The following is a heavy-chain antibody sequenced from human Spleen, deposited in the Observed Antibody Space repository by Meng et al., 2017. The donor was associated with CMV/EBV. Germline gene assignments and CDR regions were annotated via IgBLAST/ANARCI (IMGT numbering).Heavy chain of an antibody. V-gene: IGHV3-21*01. Sequence: PASGFTLSTYTMNWVRQAPGKGLEWISSITSSGNYIYYADSVKGRFNISRDNAKNSLYLQMNSLRAEDTAVYYCARDVPRVRWGQGTVVTVSS. J-gene: IGHJ3*01. CDR2: ITSSGNYI. CDR3: ARDVPRVR. CDR1: GFTLSTYT. D-gene: IGHD2-21*01.